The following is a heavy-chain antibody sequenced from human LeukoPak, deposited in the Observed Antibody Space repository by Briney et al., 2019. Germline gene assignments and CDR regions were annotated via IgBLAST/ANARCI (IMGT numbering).Heavy chain of an antibody. CDR3: ARKSPFTIFGGPEPWDV. CDR1: GFTFSSYA. J-gene: IGHJ6*04. Sequence: GGSLRLSCAASGFTFSSYAMHWVRQAPGKGLEYVSAISSNGGSTYYANSVKGRFTISRDNSKNTLYLQMGSLRAEDMAVYYCARKSPFTIFGGPEPWDVWGKGTTVTVSS. CDR2: ISSNGGST. D-gene: IGHD3-3*01. V-gene: IGHV3-64*01.